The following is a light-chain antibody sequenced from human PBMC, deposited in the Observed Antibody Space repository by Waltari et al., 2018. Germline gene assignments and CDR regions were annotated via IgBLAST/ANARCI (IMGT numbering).Light chain of an antibody. CDR1: ASDGGNQNL. CDR3: FSYAGSDNYV. J-gene: IGLJ1*01. CDR2: EVT. V-gene: IGLV2-23*02. Sequence: QSPLTQPATLPWPPGQSLTLSCTCTASDGGNQNLDSWYQHHPGKIPKLLIYEVTKRPSGISNRFSGSTSGDTASLTISGLQTEDEADYYCFSYAGSDNYVFGTGTKVTVL.